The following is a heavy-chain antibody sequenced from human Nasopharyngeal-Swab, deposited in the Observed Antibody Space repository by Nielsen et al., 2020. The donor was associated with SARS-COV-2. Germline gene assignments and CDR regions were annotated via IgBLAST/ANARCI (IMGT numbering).Heavy chain of an antibody. CDR3: TRDRVAGSLYGEFDF. CDR2: ISYDGSKK. V-gene: IGHV3-30*03. CDR1: GFTFSSYG. J-gene: IGHJ4*02. D-gene: IGHD6-19*01. Sequence: GGSLRLSCAASGFTFSSYGMHWVRQAPGKGLEWVAFISYDGSKKYFLDSVKGRFTISRDNPMNRMYLQMNSLRAEDTAVYYCTRDRVAGSLYGEFDFWGQGTLVTVSS.